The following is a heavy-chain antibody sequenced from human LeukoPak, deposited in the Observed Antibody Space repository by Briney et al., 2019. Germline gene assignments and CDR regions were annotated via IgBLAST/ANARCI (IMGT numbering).Heavy chain of an antibody. D-gene: IGHD3-22*01. Sequence: GGSLRLSCAASGFTFSSYGMSWVRQAPGKGLEWVSAISGSGGSTYYADSVKGRFTISRDNSKNTLYLQMNSLRAEDTAVYYCAKDYSSGYYWGSGYWGQGTLVTVSS. CDR2: ISGSGGST. V-gene: IGHV3-23*01. CDR1: GFTFSSYG. J-gene: IGHJ4*02. CDR3: AKDYSSGYYWGSGY.